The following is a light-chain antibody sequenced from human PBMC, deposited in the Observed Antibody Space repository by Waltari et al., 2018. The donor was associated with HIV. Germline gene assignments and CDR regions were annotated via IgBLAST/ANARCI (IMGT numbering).Light chain of an antibody. CDR2: DVS. V-gene: IGLV2-14*03. CDR1: SRDVGGYKY. CDR3: SSYSSSTALVV. J-gene: IGLJ2*01. Sequence: QSALTQPASVSGSPGQSITISCTGTSRDVGGYKYVSWYQQHPGKAPKLMIFDVSTRPSGVSNRFSGSKSGNTASLTIYGLQAEDEAHYFCSSYSSSTALVVFGGGTKVTVL.